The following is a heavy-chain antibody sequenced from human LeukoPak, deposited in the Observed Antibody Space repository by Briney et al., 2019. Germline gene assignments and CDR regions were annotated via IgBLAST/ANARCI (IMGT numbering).Heavy chain of an antibody. CDR2: SSAYNGNT. D-gene: IGHD2-2*01. V-gene: IGHV1-18*01. CDR1: GYTFTSFG. J-gene: IGHJ4*02. CDR3: ARDLGVPGAIFFDY. Sequence: GASVKVSCKASGYTFTSFGLSWVRQAPGQGLEWMGWSSAYNGNTNYAQKVQGRVTMTTDTSTSTAYMELRSLRSDDTAVYYCARDLGVPGAIFFDYWGQGTLVTVSS.